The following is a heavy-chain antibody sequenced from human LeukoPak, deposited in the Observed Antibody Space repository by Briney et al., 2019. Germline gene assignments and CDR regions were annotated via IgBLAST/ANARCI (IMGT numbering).Heavy chain of an antibody. J-gene: IGHJ4*02. CDR1: GITFSNAW. V-gene: IGHV3-15*01. Sequence: PGGSLRLSCAASGITFSNAWLTWVRQAPGKGLEWVGLIKSQSDGGTTHYAAPLKGRFTISRDDSKTTLYLQMNSLRTEDTAVYYCASERAGAYVLWGQGTLVTVSS. CDR3: ASERAGAYVL. D-gene: IGHD3-16*01. CDR2: IKSQSDGGTT.